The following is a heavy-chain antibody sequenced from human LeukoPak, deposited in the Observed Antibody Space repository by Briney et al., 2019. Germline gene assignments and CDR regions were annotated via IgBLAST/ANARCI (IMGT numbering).Heavy chain of an antibody. Sequence: SETLSLTCTVSGGSISSRSYYWGWIRQPPGKGLEWIGSVYYSGGTYYNPSLKSRVSISVDTSKNQFSLRLTSVTAADTAVYFCARVYGDKSIRFDPWGQGTLVTVSS. D-gene: IGHD4-23*01. J-gene: IGHJ5*02. CDR1: GGSISSRSYY. CDR2: VYYSGGT. CDR3: ARVYGDKSIRFDP. V-gene: IGHV4-39*01.